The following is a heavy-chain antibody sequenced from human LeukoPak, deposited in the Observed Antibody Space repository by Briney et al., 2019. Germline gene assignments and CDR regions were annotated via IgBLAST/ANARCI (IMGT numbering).Heavy chain of an antibody. Sequence: GGSLRLSCATSGFTFNDYAMHWVRQAPGKGLKWVAFIWFDGSKIYYADSVQGRFTISRDNSENTMYLHMNSLRPEDTAVYYCAKDGIAAADPFDSWGQGTLVTVSS. D-gene: IGHD6-13*01. J-gene: IGHJ4*02. CDR3: AKDGIAAADPFDS. V-gene: IGHV3-30*02. CDR2: IWFDGSKI. CDR1: GFTFNDYA.